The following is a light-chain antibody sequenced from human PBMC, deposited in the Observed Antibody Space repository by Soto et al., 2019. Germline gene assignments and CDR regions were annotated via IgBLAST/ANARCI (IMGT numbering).Light chain of an antibody. Sequence: EIVMTQSPATLSVSPGERATLSCRASQSVSSSLAWYQQKPGQAPRLLIYGASTRATGFPARFSGSGSGTEFTITISSLQSEDFAVYYCQQYNDWWTFGLGTKVEIK. CDR2: GAS. CDR1: QSVSSS. V-gene: IGKV3-15*01. J-gene: IGKJ1*01. CDR3: QQYNDWWT.